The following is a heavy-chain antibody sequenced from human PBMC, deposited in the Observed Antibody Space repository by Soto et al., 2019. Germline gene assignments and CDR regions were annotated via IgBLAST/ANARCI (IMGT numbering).Heavy chain of an antibody. CDR2: IYYSGTT. Sequence: SETLSLTCTVSSGSITSGAYYWSWIRQLPGKGLEWVGFIYYSGTTFYNPSLKSRLTISVDTSKNQFSLKLSSVTAADTAVYYCARGGGKVAGTPYSYYGMDVWGQGTTVTVSS. CDR3: ARGGGKVAGTPYSYYGMDV. CDR1: SGSITSGAYY. V-gene: IGHV4-31*03. J-gene: IGHJ6*02. D-gene: IGHD6-19*01.